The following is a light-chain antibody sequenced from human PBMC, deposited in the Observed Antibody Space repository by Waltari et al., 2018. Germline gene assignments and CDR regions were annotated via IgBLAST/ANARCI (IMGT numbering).Light chain of an antibody. J-gene: IGKJ1*01. CDR1: QSVSSN. CDR2: GAS. CDR3: QQYNNWPRT. V-gene: IGKV3-15*01. Sequence: EIVMTQSPATLSVSPGERATLSCRASQSVSSNLAWYQQKPGQAPRLLNYGASTRDTGIPARFSGSGSGTEFTLTSSSLQAEDVAVYYCQQYNNWPRTFGQGTKVEIK.